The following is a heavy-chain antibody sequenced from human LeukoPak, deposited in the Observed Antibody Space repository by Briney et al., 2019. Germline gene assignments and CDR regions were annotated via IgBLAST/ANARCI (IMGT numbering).Heavy chain of an antibody. Sequence: GGSLRLSCAASGFTFSSYGMHWVRQAPGKGLEWVAFIRYDVSNKYYADSVKGRFTISRDNSKNTLYLQMNSLRAEDTAVYYCAKELPRGRLLDYWGQGTLVTVSS. J-gene: IGHJ4*02. CDR3: AKELPRGRLLDY. V-gene: IGHV3-30*02. CDR2: IRYDVSNK. D-gene: IGHD2-15*01. CDR1: GFTFSSYG.